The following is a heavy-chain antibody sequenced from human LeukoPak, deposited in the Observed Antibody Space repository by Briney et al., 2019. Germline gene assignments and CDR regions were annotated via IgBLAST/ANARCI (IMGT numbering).Heavy chain of an antibody. J-gene: IGHJ6*03. CDR3: ARERHSSGWYTYAYYYYYYYMDV. CDR1: ELTLSSNY. D-gene: IGHD6-19*01. CDR2: IYSGGST. Sequence: PGGSLRLSCAASELTLSSNYMSWIRQAPGRGLEWVSFIYSGGSTYYADSVRGRFIISRDNSKNSLYLQMNSLRAEDTAVYYCARERHSSGWYTYAYYYYYYYMDVWSKGTTVTVSS. V-gene: IGHV3-53*01.